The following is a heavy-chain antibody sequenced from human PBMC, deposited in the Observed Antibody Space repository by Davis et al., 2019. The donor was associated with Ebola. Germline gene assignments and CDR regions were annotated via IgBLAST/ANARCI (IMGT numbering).Heavy chain of an antibody. CDR1: GSPFSSYG. J-gene: IGHJ4*02. CDR3: ARGVIDY. CDR2: ISGTTSAI. Sequence: GRSLRPSCPPPGSPFSSYGMHWVRQAPGKGLEWVSAISGTTSAIFYPDSVRGRFTTSRDNAKKSLYLHLNSLSDGDTAVYYCARGVIDYWGQGTLVTVS. V-gene: IGHV3-21*01.